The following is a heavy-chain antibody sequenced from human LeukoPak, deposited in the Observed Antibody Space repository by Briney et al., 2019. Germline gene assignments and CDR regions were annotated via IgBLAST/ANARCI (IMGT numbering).Heavy chain of an antibody. CDR1: GFTFSDYY. D-gene: IGHD4-17*01. Sequence: KPGGSLRLSCAASGFTFSDYYMGWIRQAPGKGLEWVSYISPSVGTVYYADSVKGRFTISRDNAKNSLYLQMNGLRAEDTAVYYCARPSGDNFNFDCMDVWGKGTTVTVSS. CDR3: ARPSGDNFNFDCMDV. J-gene: IGHJ6*03. CDR2: ISPSVGTV. V-gene: IGHV3-11*01.